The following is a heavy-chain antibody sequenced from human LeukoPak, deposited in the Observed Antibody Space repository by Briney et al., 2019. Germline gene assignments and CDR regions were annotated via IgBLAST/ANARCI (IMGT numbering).Heavy chain of an antibody. Sequence: ASVKVSCKVSGYTLTELSMHWVRQAPGKGLERMGGFDPEDGETIYTQKFQGGVTMTEDTSTDTAYMELSSLRSEDTAVYYCATSAVGATTGVNGVFGYWGQGTLVTVSS. CDR3: ATSAVGATTGVNGVFGY. V-gene: IGHV1-24*01. CDR1: GYTLTELS. D-gene: IGHD1-26*01. J-gene: IGHJ4*02. CDR2: FDPEDGET.